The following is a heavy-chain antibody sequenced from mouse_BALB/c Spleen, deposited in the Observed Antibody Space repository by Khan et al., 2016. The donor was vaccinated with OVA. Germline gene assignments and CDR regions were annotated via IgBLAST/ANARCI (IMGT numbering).Heavy chain of an antibody. D-gene: IGHD1-1*01. Sequence: QVRLQQSGAELARPGASVKMSFMASGYTFTSLSMHWIKQRPGQGLDWIGNIIPTNGYTNYNQKFSDKPTLTAEKSSSTAYMQLSSLTSEDSAVYYCARDYHYRDSRDALDYWGQGTSVTVSS. CDR2: IIPTNGYT. J-gene: IGHJ4*01. V-gene: IGHV1-4*01. CDR3: ARDYHYRDSRDALDY. CDR1: GYTFTSLS.